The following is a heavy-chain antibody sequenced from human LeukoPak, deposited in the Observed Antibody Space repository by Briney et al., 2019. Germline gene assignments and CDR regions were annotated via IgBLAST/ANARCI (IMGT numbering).Heavy chain of an antibody. CDR2: IYTSGST. CDR3: ARAGTIFGVAVYYFDY. Sequence: SPSETLSLTCTVSGGSISSYYWSWIRQPAGKGLEWIGRIYTSGSTNYNPSLKSRVTMSVDTSKNQFSLKLSSVTAADTAVYYCARAGTIFGVAVYYFDYWGQGTLVTVSS. CDR1: GGSISSYY. J-gene: IGHJ4*02. V-gene: IGHV4-4*07. D-gene: IGHD3-3*01.